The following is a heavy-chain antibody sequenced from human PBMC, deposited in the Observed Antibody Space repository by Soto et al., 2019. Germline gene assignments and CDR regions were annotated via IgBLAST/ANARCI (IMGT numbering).Heavy chain of an antibody. J-gene: IGHJ4*02. Sequence: SLRLSCAASGFTFNNYGMHWVRQAPGKGLEWVVVISFDGRNTDYADSVKGRFSISRDNSKNTLYLQMNSLRDEDTHLYSCAQWNETQPTFFTDYLGQGPMVTVSS. CDR2: ISFDGRNT. V-gene: IGHV3-30*03. CDR3: AQWNETQPTFFTDY. D-gene: IGHD6-19*01. CDR1: GFTFNNYG.